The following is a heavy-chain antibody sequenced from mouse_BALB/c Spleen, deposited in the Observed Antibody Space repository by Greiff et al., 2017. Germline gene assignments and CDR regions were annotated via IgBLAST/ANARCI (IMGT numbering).Heavy chain of an antibody. J-gene: IGHJ4*01. CDR3: AKYDYGLGY. CDR2: VNPYNGGT. D-gene: IGHD2-4*01. V-gene: IGHV1-19*01. Sequence: EVQLQQSGPELVKPGASVKMSCKASGYTFTGYYMDWVKQSHGESFEWIGRVNPYNGGTSYNQKFKGKATLTVDKSSSTAYMELNSLTSEDSAVYYSAKYDYGLGYWGQGTSVTVSS. CDR1: GYTFTGYY.